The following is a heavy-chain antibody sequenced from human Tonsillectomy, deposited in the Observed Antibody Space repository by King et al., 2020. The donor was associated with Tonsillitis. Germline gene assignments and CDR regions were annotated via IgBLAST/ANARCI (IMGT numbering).Heavy chain of an antibody. CDR2: IYHSGSI. Sequence: QLQESGSGLVKPSQTLSLTCAVSGGSISSGGYSWSWIRQPPGKGLEWIGYIYHSGSIYYNPSLKSRVTISVDRSKNQFSLKLSSVTAADTAVYYCARGRTTGYYYYGMDVWGQGTTVTVSS. CDR3: ARGRTTGYYYYGMDV. D-gene: IGHD4-17*01. J-gene: IGHJ6*02. V-gene: IGHV4-30-2*01. CDR1: GGSISSGGYS.